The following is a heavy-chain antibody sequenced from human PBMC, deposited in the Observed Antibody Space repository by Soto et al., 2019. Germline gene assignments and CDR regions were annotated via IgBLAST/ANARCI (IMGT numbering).Heavy chain of an antibody. Sequence: QVQLVQSGAEVKKPGASVKVSCKASGYTFINYYIHWVRQAPGQGLEWMGGINPNGGSTVYAQKFQRRVTLTRDTSTSTVYVELSSLRSDDTAVYFCVRATAAPQRDYSYHYYLHIWGKGTTVTVSS. CDR2: INPNGGST. CDR3: VRATAAPQRDYSYHYYLHI. D-gene: IGHD6-6*01. CDR1: GYTFINYY. V-gene: IGHV1-46*03. J-gene: IGHJ6*03.